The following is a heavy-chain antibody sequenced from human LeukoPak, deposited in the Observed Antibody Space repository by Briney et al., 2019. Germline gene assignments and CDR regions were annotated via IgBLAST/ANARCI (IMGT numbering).Heavy chain of an antibody. Sequence: SSETLSLTCTVSGGSISSYYWSWIRQPPGKWLEWIGSIYHSGSTYYNPSLKSRVTISVDTSKNQFSLKLSSVTAADTAVYYCARDQEYSYGHFDYWGREPWSPSPQ. CDR3: ARDQEYSYGHFDY. CDR2: IYHSGST. CDR1: GGSISSYY. J-gene: IGHJ4*02. D-gene: IGHD5-18*01. V-gene: IGHV4-38-2*02.